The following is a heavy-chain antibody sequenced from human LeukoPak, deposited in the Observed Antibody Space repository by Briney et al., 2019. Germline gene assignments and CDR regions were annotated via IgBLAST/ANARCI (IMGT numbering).Heavy chain of an antibody. CDR3: AKGDPLGGYVSAFDI. CDR1: GFPFSTYA. J-gene: IGHJ3*02. V-gene: IGHV3-23*01. Sequence: GGSPRLSCAASGFPFSTYAMNWVRQTPEKGLEWVAAISGSGDSTDNADSVKGRFTISRDNSKNTLYLQMNSLRAEDTAVYYCAKGDPLGGYVSAFDIWGQGTMVTVSS. D-gene: IGHD3-22*01. CDR2: ISGSGDST.